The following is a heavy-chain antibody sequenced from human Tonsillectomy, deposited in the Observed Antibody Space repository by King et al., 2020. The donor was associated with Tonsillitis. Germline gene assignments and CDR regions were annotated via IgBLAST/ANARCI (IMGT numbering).Heavy chain of an antibody. J-gene: IGHJ3*02. CDR1: GFTFATYA. Sequence: DVQLVESGGGLVQPGRSLRLSCAASGFTFATYAMHWVRQAPGKGLEWVSVIGPNIVNLDYADSVKGRLTFSRADAKNSLYLQMTSLTTEDTALYFCTFGWGDPVVTPAYHGFDIWGHGTLVTVSS. CDR2: IGPNIVNL. D-gene: IGHD4-23*01. V-gene: IGHV3-9*01. CDR3: TFGWGDPVVTPAYHGFDI.